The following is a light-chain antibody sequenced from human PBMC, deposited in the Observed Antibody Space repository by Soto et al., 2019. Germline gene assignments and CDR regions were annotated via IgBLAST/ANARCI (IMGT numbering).Light chain of an antibody. CDR2: GAS. V-gene: IGKV3-20*01. CDR3: QRYGSSPPPFT. J-gene: IGKJ3*01. CDR1: QSVSSSY. Sequence: EIVLTQSPGTLSLSPGERATLSCRASQSVSSSYLAWYQQKPGQAPRLLIYGASSRATGIPDRFSGSGSGTDFTLTISRLEPEDFAVYYCQRYGSSPPPFTFGPGTKVDIK.